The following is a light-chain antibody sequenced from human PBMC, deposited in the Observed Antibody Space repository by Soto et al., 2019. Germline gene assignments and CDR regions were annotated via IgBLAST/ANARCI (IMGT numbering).Light chain of an antibody. J-gene: IGLJ2*01. CDR2: EVS. Sequence: QSVLTQPPSVSGSPGQSVTLSCTGTSSDVGTYNRVSWYQQPPGTAPKLMIYEVSNRPSGVPDRFSGSKSGNTASLTISGLQAEDEADYYCSSYTSSSTWVFGGGTKVTVL. CDR1: SSDVGTYNR. V-gene: IGLV2-18*02. CDR3: SSYTSSSTWV.